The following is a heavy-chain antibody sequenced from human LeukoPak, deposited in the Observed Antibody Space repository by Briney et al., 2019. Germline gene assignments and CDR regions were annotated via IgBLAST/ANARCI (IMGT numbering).Heavy chain of an antibody. CDR2: IGASGGST. D-gene: IGHD3-9*01. CDR3: AKAEGYAILTGLDY. V-gene: IGHV3-23*01. Sequence: PGGSLRLSCATSGFTFSSYAMSWVRQAPGKGLEWVSGIGASGGSTYYADSVKGRFTISRDNSKNTLYLQMNSLRTEDTAVYYCAKAEGYAILTGLDYWGQGTLVTVSS. J-gene: IGHJ4*02. CDR1: GFTFSSYA.